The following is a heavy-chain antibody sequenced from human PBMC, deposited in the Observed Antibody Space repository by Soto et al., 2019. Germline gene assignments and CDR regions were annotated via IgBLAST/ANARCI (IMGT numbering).Heavy chain of an antibody. CDR1: GFTFDDYG. Sequence: PGGSLRLSCAASGFTFDDYGMSWVRQAPGKGLEWVSGINWNGGSTGYADSVKGRFTISRDNAKNSLYLQMNSLRAEDTALYYCARPQVRYSGSYVGASDICGQGTMVTVS. CDR2: INWNGGST. CDR3: ARPQVRYSGSYVGASDI. D-gene: IGHD1-26*01. V-gene: IGHV3-20*04. J-gene: IGHJ3*02.